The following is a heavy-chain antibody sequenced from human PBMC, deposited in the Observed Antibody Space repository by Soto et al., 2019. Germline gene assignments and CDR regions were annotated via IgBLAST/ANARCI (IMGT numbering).Heavy chain of an antibody. D-gene: IGHD3-3*01. CDR2: ISGSGGST. J-gene: IGHJ5*02. Sequence: GSMGLSCAASGFTLYSYVMSWARQAPGKGLEWVSAISGSGGSTYYADSVKGRFTISRDNSKNTLYLQMNSLRAEDTAVYYCAKDVTYYDFWSGYYALGYNWFDPWGQGTLVTVSS. CDR3: AKDVTYYDFWSGYYALGYNWFDP. V-gene: IGHV3-23*01. CDR1: GFTLYSYV.